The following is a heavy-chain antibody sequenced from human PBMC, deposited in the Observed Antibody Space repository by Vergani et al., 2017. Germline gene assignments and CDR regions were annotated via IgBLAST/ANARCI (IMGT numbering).Heavy chain of an antibody. CDR2: IYYSGST. J-gene: IGHJ4*02. CDR3: ARGYDFGSGYPTKWYPFDY. CDR1: GGSISSGGYY. Sequence: QVQLQESGPGLVKPSQTLSLTCTVSGGSISSGGYYWSWIRQHPGKGLEWIGYIYYSGSTYYNPSLKSRVTISVDTSKNQFSLKLSSVTAADTAVYYCARGYDFGSGYPTKWYPFDYWGQGTLVTVSS. V-gene: IGHV4-31*03. D-gene: IGHD3-3*01.